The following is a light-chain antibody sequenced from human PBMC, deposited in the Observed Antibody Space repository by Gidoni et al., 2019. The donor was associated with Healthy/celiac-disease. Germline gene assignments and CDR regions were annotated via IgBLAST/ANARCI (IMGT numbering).Light chain of an antibody. Sequence: DIQMTQSPSSLSASVGDRVTITCRASQSISSYLNWYQQKPGKAPKLLIYAASSLQSGVPSRFSGSGSGTDFTLPISSLQPEDFATYYFQQSSSTPWTFGQGTKVEIK. J-gene: IGKJ1*01. CDR1: QSISSY. CDR3: QQSSSTPWT. V-gene: IGKV1-39*01. CDR2: AAS.